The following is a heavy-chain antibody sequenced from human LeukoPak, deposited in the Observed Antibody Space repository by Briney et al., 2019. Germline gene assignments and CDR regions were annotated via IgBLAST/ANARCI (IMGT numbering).Heavy chain of an antibody. CDR2: INPSGGST. Sequence: SVKPSSTASRCTFTTYYMHWVRQSPGQGLEWMRIINPSGGSTNYAQKSQGRVTMTRGTSTSTVYMELSSLRSEDTAVYYCARDSPHYDISTGYPKAAFDVWGQGTMVTVSS. D-gene: IGHD3-9*01. CDR3: ARDSPHYDISTGYPKAAFDV. CDR1: RCTFTTYY. J-gene: IGHJ3*01. V-gene: IGHV1-46*01.